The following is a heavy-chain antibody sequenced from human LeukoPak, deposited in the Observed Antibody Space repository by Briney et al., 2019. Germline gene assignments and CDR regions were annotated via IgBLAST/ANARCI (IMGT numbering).Heavy chain of an antibody. CDR1: GGSISSYY. J-gene: IGHJ4*02. Sequence: KPSETLSLTCTVSGGSISSYYWSWLRQPPGKGLEGIGYIYYSGSTNYNPSLKSRVTISVDTSKNQFSLKLSSVTAADTAEYYCAREPYGSGTFDYWGQGTLVTVSA. CDR2: IYYSGST. CDR3: AREPYGSGTFDY. D-gene: IGHD3-10*01. V-gene: IGHV4-59*01.